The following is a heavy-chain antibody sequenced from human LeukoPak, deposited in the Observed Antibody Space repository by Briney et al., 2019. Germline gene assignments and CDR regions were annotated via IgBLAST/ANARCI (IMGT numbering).Heavy chain of an antibody. V-gene: IGHV1-2*02. CDR2: INPNSGGT. Sequence: ASVKVSCRASGHTFTGYYMHWVRQAPGQGLEWMGWINPNSGGTDYAQKFQGRVTMTRDTSISTAYMELTSLRFDDTAVYYCARGGAGSGTGVFDYWGQGTLITVSS. CDR3: ARGGAGSGTGVFDY. J-gene: IGHJ4*02. D-gene: IGHD6-19*01. CDR1: GHTFTGYY.